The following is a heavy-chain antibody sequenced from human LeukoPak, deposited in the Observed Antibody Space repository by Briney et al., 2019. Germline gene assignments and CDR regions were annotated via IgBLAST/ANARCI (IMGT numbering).Heavy chain of an antibody. CDR3: ARAAYDSSGYLTL. V-gene: IGHV3-33*01. CDR2: IWYDGTNK. D-gene: IGHD3-22*01. Sequence: PGGSLRLSCAASGFTFSSYGMPWVREAPGKGLEWLAVIWYDGTNKDYADSVKGRFTISRDSSKNTLYLQINSLRAEDTAVYYCARAAYDSSGYLTLWGQGTLVTVSS. CDR1: GFTFSSYG. J-gene: IGHJ4*02.